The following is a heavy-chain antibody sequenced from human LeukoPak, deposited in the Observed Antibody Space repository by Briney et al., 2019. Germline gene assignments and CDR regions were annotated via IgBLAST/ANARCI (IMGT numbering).Heavy chain of an antibody. V-gene: IGHV1-18*01. J-gene: IGHJ5*02. CDR1: GYTFTRYG. D-gene: IGHD6-19*01. Sequence: GASLKVSCKASGYTFTRYGISWVRQAPGQGLEWMGWISAYNGNTNYAQKLQGRVTMTTDTSTSTAYMELRSLRSDDTAVYYCARDPPIAVAAPGWFDPWGQGTLVTVSS. CDR3: ARDPPIAVAAPGWFDP. CDR2: ISAYNGNT.